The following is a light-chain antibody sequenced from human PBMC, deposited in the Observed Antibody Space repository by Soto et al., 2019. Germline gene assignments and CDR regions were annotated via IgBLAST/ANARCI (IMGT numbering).Light chain of an antibody. CDR1: NRDVGSYNL. Sequence: QSVLTQPASVSGSPGQSITIACTGTNRDVGSYNLVSWYQQRPGEAPKLIISEVRNRPSGISYRFTGSKSGNTASLTISGLQVEDEAEYFCFSFTTTSTHVFGTGTKLTVL. V-gene: IGLV2-14*01. CDR3: FSFTTTSTHV. J-gene: IGLJ1*01. CDR2: EVR.